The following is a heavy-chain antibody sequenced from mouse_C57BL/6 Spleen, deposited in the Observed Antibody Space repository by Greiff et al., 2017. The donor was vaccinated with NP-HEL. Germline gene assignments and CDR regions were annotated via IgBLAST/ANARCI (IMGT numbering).Heavy chain of an antibody. Sequence: QVQLQQPGAELVKPGASVKMSCKASGYTFTSYWITWVKQRPGQGLEWIGDIYPGSGSTNYNEKFKSKATLTVDTSSSTAYMQLSSLTSEDSAVYYCARRPYSNYLYYYAMDYWGQGTSVTVSS. J-gene: IGHJ4*01. CDR3: ARRPYSNYLYYYAMDY. V-gene: IGHV1-55*01. CDR1: GYTFTSYW. D-gene: IGHD2-5*01. CDR2: IYPGSGST.